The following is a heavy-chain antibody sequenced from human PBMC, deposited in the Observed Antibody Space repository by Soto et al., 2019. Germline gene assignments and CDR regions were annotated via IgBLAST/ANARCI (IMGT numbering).Heavy chain of an antibody. CDR2: VNPSGGHT. V-gene: IGHV1-46*01. Sequence: QVQLMQSGAEVKKPGASVKVSCKASGDTFTDYYIHWVRQAPGQGLEWMGTVNPSGGHTTYAQHFLGRVTTTXXXSXGTLYMELTSLTSDDTAVYYCARGGHVVVVTAALDYWGQGTLGTVSS. CDR1: GDTFTDYY. D-gene: IGHD2-21*02. J-gene: IGHJ4*02. CDR3: ARGGHVVVVTAALDY.